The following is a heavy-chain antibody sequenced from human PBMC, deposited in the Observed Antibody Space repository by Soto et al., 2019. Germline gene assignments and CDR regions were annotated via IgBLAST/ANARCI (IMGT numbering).Heavy chain of an antibody. Sequence: PSETLSLTCTVSGGSVSSGNYFWSWIRQPPGKGLEWIGYIHSSGSTNYNPSLKSRVTISVDTPKNQFSLKLSSVTAADTAVYYCARVLQQQGDYWGQGTLVTVSS. CDR1: GGSVSSGNYF. CDR2: IHSSGST. D-gene: IGHD6-13*01. CDR3: ARVLQQQGDY. V-gene: IGHV4-61*01. J-gene: IGHJ4*02.